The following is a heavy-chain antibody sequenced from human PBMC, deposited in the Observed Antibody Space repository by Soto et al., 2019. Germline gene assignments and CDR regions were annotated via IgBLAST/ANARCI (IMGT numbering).Heavy chain of an antibody. D-gene: IGHD3-22*01. CDR1: GGSIRGGDFY. CDR3: ARDGGSEYDDSSGYYHY. V-gene: IGHV4-30-4*01. J-gene: IGHJ4*02. CDR2: IYSSGST. Sequence: SETASLTCTVSGGSIRGGDFYWTWIRQPPGKGLEWIGYIYSSGSTSYNPSVKSRVTISRDTSKNQFSLKLSSVTAADTAVYYCARDGGSEYDDSSGYYHYWGQGNLVTVSS.